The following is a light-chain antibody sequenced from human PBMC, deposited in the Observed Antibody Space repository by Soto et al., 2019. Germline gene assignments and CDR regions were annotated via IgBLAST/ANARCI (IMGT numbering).Light chain of an antibody. J-gene: IGLJ2*01. CDR3: SSYTSTNTLVL. CDR2: EVS. V-gene: IGLV2-14*01. Sequence: QSALTQPASVSGSPGQSITISCTGTNSDIGDYNYVSWYQQHPGKAPQLMIYEVSNRPSGVSYRFSGSKSGNTASLTISGLQAEDEADYYCSSYTSTNTLVLFGGGTQLTVL. CDR1: NSDIGDYNY.